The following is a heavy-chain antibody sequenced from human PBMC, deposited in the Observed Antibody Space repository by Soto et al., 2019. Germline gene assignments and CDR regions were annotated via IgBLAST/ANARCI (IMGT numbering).Heavy chain of an antibody. Sequence: QITLKESGPTLVKPTQTLTLTCTISGFSVTSNAVGVGWFRQPPGKALEWLALIYWDDDNHYSPSLKSRLTFTKDTSKNQVVLIMTNMDPVDTATYYWAHGSGWLFDFWGQGTLVTVSS. CDR2: IYWDDDN. CDR1: GFSVTSNAVG. CDR3: AHGSGWLFDF. D-gene: IGHD6-19*01. J-gene: IGHJ4*02. V-gene: IGHV2-5*02.